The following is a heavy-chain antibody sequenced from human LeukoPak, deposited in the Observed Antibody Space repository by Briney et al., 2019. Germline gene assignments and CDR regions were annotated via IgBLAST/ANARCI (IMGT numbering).Heavy chain of an antibody. Sequence: ASVKVSCKASGYTFTSYGISWVRQAPGQGLEWMGWISAYNGNTNYAQKLRGRVTMTTDTSTSTAYMELRSLRSDDTAVYYCARDPAYYDSSGYYYYYYYYGMDVWGQGTTVTVSS. V-gene: IGHV1-18*01. CDR1: GYTFTSYG. CDR3: ARDPAYYDSSGYYYYYYYYGMDV. D-gene: IGHD3-22*01. J-gene: IGHJ6*02. CDR2: ISAYNGNT.